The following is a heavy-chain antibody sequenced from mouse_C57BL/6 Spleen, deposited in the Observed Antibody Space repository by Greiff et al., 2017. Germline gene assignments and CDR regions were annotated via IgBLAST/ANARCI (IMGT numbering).Heavy chain of an antibody. CDR1: GFTFSDYG. CDR2: ISSGSSTI. V-gene: IGHV5-17*01. Sequence: EVKLMESGGGLVKPGGSLKLSCAASGFTFSDYGMHWVRQAPEKGLEWVAYISSGSSTIYYADTVKGRFTISRDNAKNTLFLQMTSLRSEDTAMYYCARGFLGGPPAWFAYWGQGTLVTVSA. CDR3: ARGFLGGPPAWFAY. D-gene: IGHD3-3*01. J-gene: IGHJ3*01.